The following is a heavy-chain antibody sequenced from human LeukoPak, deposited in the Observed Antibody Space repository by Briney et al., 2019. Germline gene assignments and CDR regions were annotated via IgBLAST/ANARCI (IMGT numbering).Heavy chain of an antibody. J-gene: IGHJ4*02. V-gene: IGHV3-23*01. D-gene: IGHD3-9*01. CDR3: AKGAGNFDWSYHDY. CDR2: ISGSGGTT. CDR1: RFXFSSYA. Sequence: GGSLRLSCAASRFXFSSYAMSWVRQAPGKGLEWVSAISGSGGTTYNADSVKGRFTISRDNSKNTLYLQLNSLRAEDTAVYYCAKGAGNFDWSYHDYWGRGTLVTVSS.